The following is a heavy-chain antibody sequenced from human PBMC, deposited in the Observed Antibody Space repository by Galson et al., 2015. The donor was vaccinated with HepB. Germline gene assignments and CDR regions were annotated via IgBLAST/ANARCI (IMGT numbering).Heavy chain of an antibody. Sequence: SLRLSCAASGFTFSNYSMHWVRQAPGKGLEWVSYISSSSSTIYYADSVKGRFTISRDNAKNSLYLQMNSLRAEDTAVYYCARDSPIEAASKVWNWFDPWGQGTLVTVSS. CDR1: GFTFSNYS. D-gene: IGHD6-25*01. J-gene: IGHJ5*02. V-gene: IGHV3-48*04. CDR2: ISSSSSTI. CDR3: ARDSPIEAASKVWNWFDP.